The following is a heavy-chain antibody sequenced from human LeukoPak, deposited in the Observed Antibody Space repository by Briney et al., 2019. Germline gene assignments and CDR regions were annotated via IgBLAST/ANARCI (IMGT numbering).Heavy chain of an antibody. D-gene: IGHD3-22*01. CDR2: IYYSGST. CDR3: ARDYYDSSGYYYGLDY. CDR1: TYSITNDYH. V-gene: IGHV4-61*01. J-gene: IGHJ4*02. Sequence: SKTLSLTCAVSTYSITNDYHWAWIRPPPGKGLEWIGYIYYSGSTNYNPSLKSRVTISVDTSKNQFSLKLSSVTAADTAVYYCARDYYDSSGYYYGLDYWGQGTLVTVSS.